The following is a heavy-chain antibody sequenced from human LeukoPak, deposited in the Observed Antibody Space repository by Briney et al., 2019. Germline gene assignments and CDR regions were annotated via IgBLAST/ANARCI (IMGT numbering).Heavy chain of an antibody. J-gene: IGHJ4*01. CDR3: AKDKGSSPDYYFDY. CDR2: ISGSGGST. D-gene: IGHD6-6*01. CDR1: GFTFRNYA. V-gene: IGHV3-23*01. Sequence: RGSLRLSCAASGFTFRNYAMTWVRQAPGKGLESVSAISGSGGSTYYADSAKGRFTISRDNSKITLYLQMNSLRAEDSALYYCAKDKGSSPDYYFDYWGHGTLVTVSS.